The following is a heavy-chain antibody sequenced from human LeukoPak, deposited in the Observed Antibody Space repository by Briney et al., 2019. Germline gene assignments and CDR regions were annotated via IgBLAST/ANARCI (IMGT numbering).Heavy chain of an antibody. CDR1: GYTFTDYY. CDR2: VDPEDGET. J-gene: IGHJ4*02. V-gene: IGHV1-69-2*01. D-gene: IGHD6-19*01. Sequence: ASVKVSCKVSGYTFTDYYMHWVQQAPGKGLEWMGLVDPEDGETIYAEKFQGRVTITADTSTDTAYMELSSLRSEDTAVYYCATEEIRQWLVRNDYCGQGTLVTVSS. CDR3: ATEEIRQWLVRNDY.